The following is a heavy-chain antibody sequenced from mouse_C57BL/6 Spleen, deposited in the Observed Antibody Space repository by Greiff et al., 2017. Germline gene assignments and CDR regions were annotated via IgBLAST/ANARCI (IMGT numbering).Heavy chain of an antibody. D-gene: IGHD1-1*01. V-gene: IGHV1-20*01. CDR1: GYSFTGYF. Sequence: VQLQQSGPELVKPGASVKISCKASGYSFTGYFMNWVMQSPGQSLEWIGRINPYNGDTFYNQKFKGKATLTVDKSSSTAHMELRSLTSEDSAVYYGARYCGSSYWYFDVWGTGTTVTVSS. CDR2: INPYNGDT. CDR3: ARYCGSSYWYFDV. J-gene: IGHJ1*03.